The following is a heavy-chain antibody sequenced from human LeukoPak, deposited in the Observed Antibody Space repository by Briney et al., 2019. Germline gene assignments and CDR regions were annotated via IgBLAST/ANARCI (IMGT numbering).Heavy chain of an antibody. J-gene: IGHJ4*02. CDR3: AKDREQWIQLMYYFDY. CDR1: GFTFSSYG. Sequence: GGSLRLSRAASGFTFSSYGMHWVRQAPGKGLEWVAVISYDGSNKYYADSVKGRFTISRDNSKNTLYLQMNSLRAEDTAVYYCAKDREQWIQLMYYFDYWGQGTLVTVSS. D-gene: IGHD5-18*01. CDR2: ISYDGSNK. V-gene: IGHV3-30*18.